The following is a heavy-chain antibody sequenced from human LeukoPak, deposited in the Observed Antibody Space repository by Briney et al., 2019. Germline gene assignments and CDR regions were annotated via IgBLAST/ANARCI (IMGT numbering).Heavy chain of an antibody. J-gene: IGHJ4*02. CDR3: ARRAGMTSVDY. CDR1: GGSFSGYF. D-gene: IGHD2-2*01. Sequence: PSETLSLTCGVYGGSFSGYFCTWIRQPPGKGLEWIGEINHGGSTNYNPALKSRVTISVDTSKSQFSLKLTSATAADTAVYYCARRAGMTSVDYWGQGTLVTVST. V-gene: IGHV4-34*01. CDR2: INHGGST.